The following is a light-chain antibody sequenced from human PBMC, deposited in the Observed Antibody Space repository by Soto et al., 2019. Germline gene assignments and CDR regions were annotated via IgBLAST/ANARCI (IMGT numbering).Light chain of an antibody. Sequence: QSALTQPASVSGSPGQSITISCTGTSSDIGDSNYVSWYQQHPGKAPKLVIYDVSNRPSGVSNRFSGSKSANTASLTISGPEAEDEADYDYSSVRSTSTSYVFGSGTKLTV. J-gene: IGLJ1*01. CDR1: SSDIGDSNY. CDR3: SSVRSTSTSYV. V-gene: IGLV2-14*03. CDR2: DVS.